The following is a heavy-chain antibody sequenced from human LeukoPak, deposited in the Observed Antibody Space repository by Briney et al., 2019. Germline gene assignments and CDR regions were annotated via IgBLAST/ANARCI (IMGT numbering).Heavy chain of an antibody. Sequence: SETLSLTCAVYGGSFSGYYWSWIRQPPGKGLEWIGEINHSGSTNYNPPLKSRVTISVDTSKNQFSLKLSSVTAADTAVYYCARGVGHRKNVISITIFGVVIITRGDYFDYWGQGTLVTVSS. CDR2: INHSGST. V-gene: IGHV4-34*01. D-gene: IGHD3-3*01. CDR1: GGSFSGYY. J-gene: IGHJ4*02. CDR3: ARGVGHRKNVISITIFGVVIITRGDYFDY.